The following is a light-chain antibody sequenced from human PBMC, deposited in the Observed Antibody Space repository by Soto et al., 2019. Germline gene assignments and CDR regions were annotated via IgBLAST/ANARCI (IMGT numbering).Light chain of an antibody. CDR3: CSYAGSSTYV. J-gene: IGLJ1*01. CDR2: EVS. V-gene: IGLV2-23*02. CDR1: SSDVGSYNL. Sequence: QSVLTQPASVSGSPGQSITFSCTGTSSDVGSYNLVSWYQQHPGKAPKLMIYEVSKRPSGVSNRFSGSKSGNTASLTISGLQAEDEADYYCCSYAGSSTYVFGTGTKVT.